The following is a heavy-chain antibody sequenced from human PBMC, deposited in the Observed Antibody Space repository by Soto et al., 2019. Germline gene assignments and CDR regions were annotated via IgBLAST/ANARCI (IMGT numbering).Heavy chain of an antibody. CDR2: ISSSSSTI. Sequence: PGGSLRLSCAASGFTFSSYSMNWVRQAPGKGLEWASYISSSSSTIYYADSVKGRFTISRDNAKNSLYLQMNSLRDEDTAVYYCASPGTDYGDYVSYWGQGTLVTVSS. D-gene: IGHD4-17*01. CDR1: GFTFSSYS. CDR3: ASPGTDYGDYVSY. J-gene: IGHJ4*02. V-gene: IGHV3-48*02.